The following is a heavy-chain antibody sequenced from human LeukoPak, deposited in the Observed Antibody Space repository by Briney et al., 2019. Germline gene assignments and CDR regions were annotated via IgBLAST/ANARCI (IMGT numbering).Heavy chain of an antibody. V-gene: IGHV4-59*01. CDR3: ARWGHFDTSGYFVADY. D-gene: IGHD3-22*01. Sequence: PSETLSLTCTVSDGSIGSYYWNWFRQPPGKGLEWIGHIYYTGTTHYNPSLQSRVSISIDTSKNQFSLKLRSVTAVDTAVYYCARWGHFDTSGYFVADYWGQGTLITVSS. J-gene: IGHJ4*02. CDR1: DGSIGSYY. CDR2: IYYTGTT.